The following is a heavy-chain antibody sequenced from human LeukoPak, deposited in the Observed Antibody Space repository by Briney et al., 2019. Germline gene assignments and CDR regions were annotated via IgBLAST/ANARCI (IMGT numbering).Heavy chain of an antibody. CDR2: ISAYNGNT. D-gene: IGHD6-13*01. V-gene: IGHV1-18*01. CDR1: GYTFTSYG. Sequence: ASVKVSCKASGYTFTSYGISWVRQAPGQGLEWMGWISAYNGNTNYAHQLQGRVTMTTDTSTVTAYMELRSLRSDDTAVYYCARSTYPTSRSVIAAAGDFDYWGQGTLVTVSS. J-gene: IGHJ4*02. CDR3: ARSTYPTSRSVIAAAGDFDY.